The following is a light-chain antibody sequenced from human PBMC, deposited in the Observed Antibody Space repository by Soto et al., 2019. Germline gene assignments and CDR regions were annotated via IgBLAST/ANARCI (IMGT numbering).Light chain of an antibody. CDR1: QSVSSSY. Sequence: EIVLTQSPGTLSLSPGERATLSCRASQSVSSSYLAWYQQKPGQAPRLLIYSASSRATGIPDRFSGSGSGTDFTLTISRLEPEDFAVYYCQQYGSSSWTFGQGTKV. J-gene: IGKJ1*01. CDR3: QQYGSSSWT. CDR2: SAS. V-gene: IGKV3-20*01.